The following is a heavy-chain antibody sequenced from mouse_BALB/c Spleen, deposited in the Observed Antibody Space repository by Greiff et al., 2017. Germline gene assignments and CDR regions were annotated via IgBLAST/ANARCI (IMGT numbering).Heavy chain of an antibody. CDR2: INPSTGYT. CDR3: ASMYYYGSSYYAMDY. J-gene: IGHJ4*01. D-gene: IGHD1-1*01. V-gene: IGHV1-7*01. CDR1: GYTFTSYW. Sequence: VQLVESGAELAKPGASVKMSCKASGYTFTSYWMHWVKQRPGQGLEWIGYINPSTGYTEYNQKFKDKATLTADKSSSTAYMQLSSLTSEDSAVYYCASMYYYGSSYYAMDYWGQGTSVTVSS.